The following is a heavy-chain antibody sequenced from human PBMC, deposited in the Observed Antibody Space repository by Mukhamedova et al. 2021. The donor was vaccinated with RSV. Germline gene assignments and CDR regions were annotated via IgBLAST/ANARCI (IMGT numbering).Heavy chain of an antibody. D-gene: IGHD3-22*01. CDR3: ARARDSSDAFDI. V-gene: IGHV5-51*01. Sequence: MGTIYPGDSDTRYSPSFQGQGTISADKSISTAYLQWSGLKASDTAMYYCARARDSSDAFDIWCQGTKVTVSS. J-gene: IGHJ3*02. CDR2: IYPGDSDT.